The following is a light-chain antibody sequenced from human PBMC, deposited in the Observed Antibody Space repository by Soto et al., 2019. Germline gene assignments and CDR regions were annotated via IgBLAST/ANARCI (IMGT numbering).Light chain of an antibody. Sequence: DIQMTQSPSSLSASVGERVTLTCLASQSISSYLNWYQQKPGKAPKLLIYAASSLQSGVPSRFSGSGSGTDFTLTISSLQPEDFATYYCQQSYSTPRAFGPGTKVDIK. CDR2: AAS. J-gene: IGKJ3*01. CDR3: QQSYSTPRA. CDR1: QSISSY. V-gene: IGKV1-39*01.